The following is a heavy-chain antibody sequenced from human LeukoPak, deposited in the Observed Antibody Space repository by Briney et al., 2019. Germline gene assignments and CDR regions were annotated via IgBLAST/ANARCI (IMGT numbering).Heavy chain of an antibody. D-gene: IGHD3-3*01. CDR3: ACGVDFSSGSKRGFDY. V-gene: IGHV3-48*01. Sequence: GGSLRLSCAASGFTFSSYSMNWVRQAPGKGLEWVSYMSRSSDTIYYADSVKGRFTISRDNAKSSLFLQMNSLRAEDTAIYYCACGVDFSSGSKRGFDYWGLGTLLTVSS. CDR2: MSRSSDTI. J-gene: IGHJ4*02. CDR1: GFTFSSYS.